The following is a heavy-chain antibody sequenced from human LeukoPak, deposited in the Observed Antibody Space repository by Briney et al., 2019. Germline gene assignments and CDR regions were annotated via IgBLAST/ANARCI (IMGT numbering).Heavy chain of an antibody. CDR1: GFTFSSFW. Sequence: GGSLRLSCAASGFTFSSFWMTWVRQAPGKGLEWVSAISGSGGSTYYADSVKGRFTISRDNSKNTLYLQMNSLRAEDTAVYYCAKGGGGSSSWFDYWGQGTLVTVSS. V-gene: IGHV3-23*01. CDR2: ISGSGGST. D-gene: IGHD6-13*01. CDR3: AKGGGGSSSWFDY. J-gene: IGHJ4*02.